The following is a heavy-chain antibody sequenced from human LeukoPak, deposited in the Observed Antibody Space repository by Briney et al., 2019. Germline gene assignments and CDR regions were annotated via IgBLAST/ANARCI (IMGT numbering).Heavy chain of an antibody. V-gene: IGHV4-61*01. CDR3: ARATYYDILTGQENWFDP. CDR2: IYYSGST. Sequence: TSQTLSLTCTVSGGSISSGSYYWSWIRQPPGKGLEWIGYIYYSGSTNYNPSLKSRVTISVDTSKNQFSLKLSSVTAADTAVYYCARATYYDILTGQENWFDPWGQGTLVTVSS. CDR1: GGSISSGSYY. D-gene: IGHD3-9*01. J-gene: IGHJ5*02.